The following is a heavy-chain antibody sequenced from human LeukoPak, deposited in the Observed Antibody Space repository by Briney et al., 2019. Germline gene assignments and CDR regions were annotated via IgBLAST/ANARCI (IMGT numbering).Heavy chain of an antibody. CDR2: GDYSGGT. Sequence: PSETLSLTCPVSGDSFTSVTDYWAWIRQPPGQGLGWIASGDYSGGTYYNPSLESRVAISADMSKNQISLKLTSVTGADTAVYYCAGERGEEYSSGWYKTNYFYNWGQGIRVTVSS. CDR1: GDSFTSVTDY. CDR3: AGERGEEYSSGWYKTNYFYN. V-gene: IGHV4-39*07. D-gene: IGHD6-19*01. J-gene: IGHJ4*02.